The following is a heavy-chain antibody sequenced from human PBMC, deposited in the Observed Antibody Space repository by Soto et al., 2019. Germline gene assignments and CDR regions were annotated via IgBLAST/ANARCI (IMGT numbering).Heavy chain of an antibody. J-gene: IGHJ4*02. CDR1: GFTFSSYA. CDR2: ISYDGSNK. Sequence: QVQLVESGRGVVQPGRSLRLSCAASGFTFSSYAMHWVRQAPGKGLEWVAVISYDGSNKYYADSVKGRFTISRDNSKNTLYLQMNSLRAEDTAVYYCARSSGRWGDYWGQGTLVTVSS. V-gene: IGHV3-30-3*01. D-gene: IGHD6-19*01. CDR3: ARSSGRWGDY.